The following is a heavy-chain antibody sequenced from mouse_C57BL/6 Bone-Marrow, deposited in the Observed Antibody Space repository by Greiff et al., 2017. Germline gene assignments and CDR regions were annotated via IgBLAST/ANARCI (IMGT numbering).Heavy chain of an antibody. D-gene: IGHD2-4*01. J-gene: IGHJ2*01. CDR3: ARWGYDYDYFDY. CDR2: SLPGSGST. V-gene: IGHV1-9*01. Sequence: VQLQQSGAELMKPGASVKLSCKATGSTFTGYWIEWVKQRPGHGLEWIGESLPGSGSTNYTEKFKVKATFTSDTSSNTAYMQLSSLTTEDSAIYYCARWGYDYDYFDYWGQGTTLTGSS. CDR1: GSTFTGYW.